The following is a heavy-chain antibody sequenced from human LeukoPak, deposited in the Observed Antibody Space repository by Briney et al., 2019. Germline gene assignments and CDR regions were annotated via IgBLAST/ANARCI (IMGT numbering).Heavy chain of an antibody. Sequence: GGSLRLSCAASEFTFSSYAMSWVRQAPRKGLEWVSCISGSGGSTKYADSVKGRFTISRDNSKNTLLLQMNSLRAEDTAVYYCAKTLTDYTTSWYPVGDWGQGTLVTVSS. J-gene: IGHJ4*02. CDR2: ISGSGGST. D-gene: IGHD2-2*01. CDR1: EFTFSSYA. CDR3: AKTLTDYTTSWYPVGD. V-gene: IGHV3-23*01.